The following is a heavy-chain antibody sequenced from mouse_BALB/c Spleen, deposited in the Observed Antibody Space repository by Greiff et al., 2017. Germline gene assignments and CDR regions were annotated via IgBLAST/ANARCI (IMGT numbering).Heavy chain of an antibody. D-gene: IGHD2-1*01. CDR2: ISNYYGDA. CDR1: GYTFTDYA. Sequence: VQLQQSGAELVRPGVSVKISCKGSGYTFTDYAMHWVKQSHAKSLEWIGVISNYYGDASYNQKFKGKATMTVDKSSSTAYMELARLTSEDSAIYYCARFDGNGYAMDYWGQGTSVTVSS. V-gene: IGHV1S137*01. J-gene: IGHJ4*01. CDR3: ARFDGNGYAMDY.